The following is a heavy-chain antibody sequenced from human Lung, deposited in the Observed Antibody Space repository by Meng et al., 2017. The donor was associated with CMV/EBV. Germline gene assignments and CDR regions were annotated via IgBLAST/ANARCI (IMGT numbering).Heavy chain of an antibody. V-gene: IGHV4-34*01. J-gene: IGHJ6*02. D-gene: IGHD2/OR15-2a*01. CDR3: ARARLSSRSMDF. CDR1: GESLSGYY. CDR2: ISHSGTT. Sequence: SXTXSLXCAVYGESLSGYYWTWIRQPPGKGLEWIGEISHSGTTNYNPSLKSRVFISVDTSKNQLSLNLTPVTAADTAVYYCARARLSSRSMDFWGQGPPVTVSS.